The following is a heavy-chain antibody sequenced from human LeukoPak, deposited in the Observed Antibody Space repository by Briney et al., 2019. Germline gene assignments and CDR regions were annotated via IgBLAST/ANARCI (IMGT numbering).Heavy chain of an antibody. D-gene: IGHD2-15*01. CDR3: AGGYCSGGSCYRGRGRLKNAFDI. J-gene: IGHJ3*02. V-gene: IGHV4-34*01. CDR2: INHSGST. CDR1: GFTFSSYA. Sequence: PGGSLRLSCAASGFTFSSYAMSWVRQPPGKGLEWIGEINHSGSTNYNPSLKSRVTISVDTSKNQFSLKLSSVTAADTAVYYCAGGYCSGGSCYRGRGRLKNAFDIWGQGTMVTVSS.